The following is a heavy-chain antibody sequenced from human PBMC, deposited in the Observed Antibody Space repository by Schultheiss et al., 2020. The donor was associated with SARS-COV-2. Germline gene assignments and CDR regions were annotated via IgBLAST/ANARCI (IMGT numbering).Heavy chain of an antibody. CDR1: GGSISSYY. V-gene: IGHV4-34*01. D-gene: IGHD2-2*01. Sequence: SETLSLTCTVSGGSISSYYWSWIRQPPGKGLEWIGEINHSGNTNYNPSLKSRVTISVDTSKNQFSLKLSSVTAADTAVYYCARGGGGSNMDVWGKGTTVTVSS. J-gene: IGHJ6*03. CDR2: INHSGNT. CDR3: ARGGGGSNMDV.